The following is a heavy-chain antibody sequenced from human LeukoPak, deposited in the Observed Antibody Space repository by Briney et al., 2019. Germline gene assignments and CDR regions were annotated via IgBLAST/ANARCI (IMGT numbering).Heavy chain of an antibody. CDR2: IYYSVST. Sequence: PSETLSLTCTVSGGSISSYYWSWIRQPPGKGLEWIGYIYYSVSTNYNPSLKSRVTISVDTSKNQFSLKLSSVTAADTAVYYCARLEADAYYFDYWGQGTLVTVSS. CDR3: ARLEADAYYFDY. CDR1: GGSISSYY. J-gene: IGHJ4*02. D-gene: IGHD5-24*01. V-gene: IGHV4-59*08.